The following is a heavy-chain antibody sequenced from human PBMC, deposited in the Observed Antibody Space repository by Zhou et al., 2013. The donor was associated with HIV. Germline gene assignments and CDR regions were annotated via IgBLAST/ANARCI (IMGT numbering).Heavy chain of an antibody. D-gene: IGHD4-17*01. Sequence: EVQLVESGGDLVQPGGSLRLSCAASGFTFSIYEMNWVRQAPGKGLEWVSYIDTSGTTMYYADSLKGRFTISRDNAENSLYLQMNSLRVEDTAVYYCVRRSTMTYNAFDIWGQGTMVSVSS. CDR3: VRRSTMTYNAFDI. CDR2: IDTSGTTM. V-gene: IGHV3-48*03. CDR1: GFTFSIYE. J-gene: IGHJ3*02.